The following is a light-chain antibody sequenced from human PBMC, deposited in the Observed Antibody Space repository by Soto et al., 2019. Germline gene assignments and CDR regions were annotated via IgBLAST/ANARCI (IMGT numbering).Light chain of an antibody. Sequence: EIVLTQSPGTLSLSPGERATLSCRASQSVTSNYLTWYQQKPGQAPRLLIFGASSRATGIPDRFSGSGSGTDFTLTISRLEPEDFAVYYWQQYGSSPGTFGQGTRLESK. CDR1: QSVTSNY. V-gene: IGKV3-20*01. CDR3: QQYGSSPGT. J-gene: IGKJ2*01. CDR2: GAS.